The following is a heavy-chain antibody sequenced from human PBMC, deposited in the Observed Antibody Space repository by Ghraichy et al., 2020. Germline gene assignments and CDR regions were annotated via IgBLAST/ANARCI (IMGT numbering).Heavy chain of an antibody. CDR2: IYYSGST. CDR3: ARSLRDDYHFDY. V-gene: IGHV4-30-4*01. Sequence: SETLSLTCTVSGGSISSGDYYWSWIRQPPGKGLEWIGYIYYSGSTYYNPSLKSRVTISLDTSKNQFSLKLTSVTAADTAVHYCARSLRDDYHFDYWGQGTLVTVSS. J-gene: IGHJ4*02. CDR1: GGSISSGDYY. D-gene: IGHD5-24*01.